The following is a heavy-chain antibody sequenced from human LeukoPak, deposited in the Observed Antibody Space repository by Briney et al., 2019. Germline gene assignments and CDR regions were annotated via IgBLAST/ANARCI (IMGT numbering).Heavy chain of an antibody. V-gene: IGHV1-2*02. J-gene: IGHJ6*02. CDR2: LNPKTGGT. D-gene: IGHD2/OR15-2a*01. CDR3: VTKANIVAVILSQLDGFDV. CDR1: GYTFTDYY. Sequence: ASVKVSCKASGYTFTDYYIHWVRQAPGQGLEWVGWLNPKTGGTKSAQKFQGRVTLTRDTSTTTAYMELSTLTSDDTALYFCVTKANIVAVILSQLDGFDVWGHGTMVTVSS.